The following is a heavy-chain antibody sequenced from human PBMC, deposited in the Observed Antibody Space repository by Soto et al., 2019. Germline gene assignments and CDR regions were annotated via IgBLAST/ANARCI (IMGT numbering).Heavy chain of an antibody. Sequence: ASVKISCKASGYTFSSYAMHWVRQAPGQRLEWMGWINAGNGNTKYSQKFQGRVTITRDTSESTAYMELSSLRSEDTAVYYCARGGAVGATTQHTFEPWGEGTLVTVSS. V-gene: IGHV1-3*01. D-gene: IGHD1-26*01. CDR3: ARGGAVGATTQHTFEP. CDR1: GYTFSSYA. J-gene: IGHJ5*02. CDR2: INAGNGNT.